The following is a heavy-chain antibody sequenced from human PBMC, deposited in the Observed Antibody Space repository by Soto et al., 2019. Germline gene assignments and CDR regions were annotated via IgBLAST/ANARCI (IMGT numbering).Heavy chain of an antibody. J-gene: IGHJ6*02. CDR1: GAPMSSDN. Sequence: QVQLQESGPGLVQPSETLSLSCTVSGAPMSSDNWCWIWLAPGKGLEWMGYVDSNGGASNNPSLKSSITISVDTYKHQFPLTLSSVTAADTPVYYCVRQGFGALPGLVYVWGQGTTVTGSS. V-gene: IGHV4-59*08. CDR3: VRQGFGALPGLVYV. D-gene: IGHD3-16*01. CDR2: VDSNGGA.